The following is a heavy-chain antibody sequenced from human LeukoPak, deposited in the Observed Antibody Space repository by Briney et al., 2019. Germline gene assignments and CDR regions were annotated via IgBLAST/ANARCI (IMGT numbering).Heavy chain of an antibody. D-gene: IGHD6-19*01. CDR1: GPFEAYY. J-gene: IGHJ4*02. Sequence: SETLSLTCAVYGPFEAYYWTLVRQPPGKGLEWIGEITYRGNTNYNPSLESRLRISVDRTKQQFYLTLTSVTAADTAVYYCAGYGGDWYPESWGQGTLVTISS. V-gene: IGHV4-34*01. CDR2: ITYRGNT. CDR3: AGYGGDWYPES.